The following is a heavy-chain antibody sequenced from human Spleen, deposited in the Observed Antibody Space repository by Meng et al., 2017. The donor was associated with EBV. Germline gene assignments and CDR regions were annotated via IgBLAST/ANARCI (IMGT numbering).Heavy chain of an antibody. CDR2: IYHSGST. Sequence: VPLQGPGPGLVTPSGPLSLPCAVSGSSVSISNWWSWFRQPPGKGLEGIGEIYHSGSTNYNPSLKSRVTISVDKSKNQFSLKLTSVTAADTAMYYCARLPPVPDYGDYVGGGPWGQGTLVTVSS. V-gene: IGHV4-4*02. J-gene: IGHJ5*02. CDR1: GSSVSISNW. CDR3: ARLPPVPDYGDYVGGGP. D-gene: IGHD4-17*01.